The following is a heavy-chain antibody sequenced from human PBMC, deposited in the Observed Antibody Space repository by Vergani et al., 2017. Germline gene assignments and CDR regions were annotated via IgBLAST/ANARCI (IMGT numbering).Heavy chain of an antibody. J-gene: IGHJ5*02. V-gene: IGHV4-59*01. CDR1: GGSISSYY. D-gene: IGHD2-2*01. Sequence: QVQLQESGPGLVKPSETRSLTCTVSGGSISSYYWSWIRQPPGKGLEWIGYIYYSGSTNYNPSLKSRVSISVDTSKNQFSLKLSSVTAADTAVYYCARDSTHCSSTSGYDWFDPWGQGTLVTVSS. CDR3: ARDSTHCSSTSGYDWFDP. CDR2: IYYSGST.